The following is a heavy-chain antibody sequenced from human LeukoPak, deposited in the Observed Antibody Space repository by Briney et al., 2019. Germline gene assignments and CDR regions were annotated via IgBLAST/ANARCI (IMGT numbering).Heavy chain of an antibody. V-gene: IGHV1-18*01. D-gene: IGHD4-17*01. CDR3: ATSHDYGDYWNY. Sequence: ASVKVSCKASGYTFTSYGISWVRQAPGQGLEWMGWISVYNGNRNYAQKFQGRLTVTTDTSTDTAYMELSSLRSEDTAVYYCATSHDYGDYWNYWGQGTLVTVSS. CDR2: ISVYNGNR. J-gene: IGHJ4*02. CDR1: GYTFTSYG.